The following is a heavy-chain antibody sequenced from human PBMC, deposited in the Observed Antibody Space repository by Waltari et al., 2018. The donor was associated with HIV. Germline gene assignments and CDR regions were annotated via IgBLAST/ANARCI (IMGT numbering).Heavy chain of an antibody. V-gene: IGHV3-23*01. D-gene: IGHD2-21*02. CDR2: VGGSSDNT. Sequence: EVQLLESGGGLVQPGGSLRLSCAASGFTFSDYPMSWVRQAPGKGLWVVSSVGGSSDNTYYADSVRGRFIISRDNSENTIYLQMKSLRVDDTAIYYCAKDFGSRAYCGGDCYSEAFDVWGQGTRVTVSS. CDR1: GFTFSDYP. CDR3: AKDFGSRAYCGGDCYSEAFDV. J-gene: IGHJ3*01.